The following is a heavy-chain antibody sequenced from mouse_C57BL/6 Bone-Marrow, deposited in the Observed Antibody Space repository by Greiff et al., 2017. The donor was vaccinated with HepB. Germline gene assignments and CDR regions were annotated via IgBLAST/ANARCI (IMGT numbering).Heavy chain of an antibody. CDR2: INPYNGDT. CDR1: GYSFTGYF. CDR3: ARGWYQYYFDY. Sequence: EVQLQQSGPELVKPGDSVKISCKASGYSFTGYFMNWVMQSHGKSLEWIGRINPYNGDTFYNQKFKGKATLTVDKSSSTAHMELRSLTSEDSAVYYCARGWYQYYFDYWGQGTTLTVSS. V-gene: IGHV1-20*01. D-gene: IGHD2-1*01. J-gene: IGHJ2*01.